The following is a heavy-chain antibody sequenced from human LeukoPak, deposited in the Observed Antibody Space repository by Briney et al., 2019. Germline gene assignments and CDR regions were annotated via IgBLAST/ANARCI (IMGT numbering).Heavy chain of an antibody. Sequence: SQTLSLTCTVSGGSISSGSYYWSWIRQPAGKGLEWIGRIYTSGSTNYNPSPKSRVTISVDTSKNQFSLKLSSVTAADTAVYYCARGTVGSRGFDYWGQGTPVTVSS. CDR1: GGSISSGSYY. CDR2: IYTSGST. J-gene: IGHJ4*02. CDR3: ARGTVGSRGFDY. D-gene: IGHD1-26*01. V-gene: IGHV4-61*02.